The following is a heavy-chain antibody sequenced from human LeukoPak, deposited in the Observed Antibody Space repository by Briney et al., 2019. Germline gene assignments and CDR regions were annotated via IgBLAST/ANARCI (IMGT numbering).Heavy chain of an antibody. V-gene: IGHV1-18*04. CDR3: ARDYLYSSSSVDY. CDR1: GYTFTGYY. D-gene: IGHD6-6*01. Sequence: ASVKVSCKASGYTFTGYYMHWVRQAPGQGLEWMGWISAYNGNTNYAQKLQGRVTMTTDTSTSTAYMELRSLRSDDTAVYYCARDYLYSSSSVDYWGQGTLVTVSS. CDR2: ISAYNGNT. J-gene: IGHJ4*02.